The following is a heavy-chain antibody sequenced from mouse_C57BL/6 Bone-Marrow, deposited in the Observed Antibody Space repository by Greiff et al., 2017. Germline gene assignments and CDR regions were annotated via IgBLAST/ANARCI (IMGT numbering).Heavy chain of an antibody. CDR3: ARPYDCNYSDVDVGG. V-gene: IGHV1-55*01. CDR2: IDPGSGST. CDR1: GYTFTSYW. J-gene: IGHJ1*03. Sequence: QVQLQQPGAELVKPGASVKMSCKASGYTFTSYWITWVKQRPGQGLEWIGDIDPGSGSTNYNEKFKSKATLTVDKSSSTAYVQLSSLTSEDSAVYYCARPYDCNYSDVDVGGRGTAATVS. D-gene: IGHD2-10*01.